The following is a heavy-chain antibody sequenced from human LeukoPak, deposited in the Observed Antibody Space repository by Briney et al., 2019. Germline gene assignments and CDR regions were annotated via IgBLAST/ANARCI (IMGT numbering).Heavy chain of an antibody. CDR1: GFTFDDYA. J-gene: IGHJ4*02. Sequence: GGSLRLSCAASGFTFDDYAMHWVRQAPGKGLEWVSGISWNSGSIDYAGTVKGRFTISRDNAKNSLYLQMNSLRAEDTAVYYCARGGGLGDYWGQGTLVTVSS. CDR3: ARGGGLGDY. CDR2: ISWNSGSI. D-gene: IGHD3-3*01. V-gene: IGHV3-9*01.